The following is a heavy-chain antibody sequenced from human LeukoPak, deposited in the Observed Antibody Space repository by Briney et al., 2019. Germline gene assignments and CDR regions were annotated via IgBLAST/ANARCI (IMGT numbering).Heavy chain of an antibody. CDR2: IYYSGST. J-gene: IGHJ4*02. V-gene: IGHV4-39*07. D-gene: IGHD3-16*01. Sequence: SETLSLACTVSGGSISSSSYYWGWIRQPPGKGLEWIGSIYYSGSTYYNPSLKSRVTISVDTSKNQFSLKLSSVTAADTAVYYCARDLPQGYDYVWGNGYWGQGTLVTVSS. CDR3: ARDLPQGYDYVWGNGY. CDR1: GGSISSSSYY.